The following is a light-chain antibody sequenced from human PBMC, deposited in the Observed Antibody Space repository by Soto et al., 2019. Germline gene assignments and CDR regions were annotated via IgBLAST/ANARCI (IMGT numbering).Light chain of an antibody. CDR3: QQYDKYPWT. J-gene: IGKJ1*01. Sequence: DIQMTQSPSTLSASVGDRVTITCRASQSISNWLAWYQQRPGTAPKYLIYDASTLDSGVPSRFSGSGSGTEFTLSISSLQPDDFATYYCQQYDKYPWTVGEGTKVDIK. V-gene: IGKV1-5*01. CDR1: QSISNW. CDR2: DAS.